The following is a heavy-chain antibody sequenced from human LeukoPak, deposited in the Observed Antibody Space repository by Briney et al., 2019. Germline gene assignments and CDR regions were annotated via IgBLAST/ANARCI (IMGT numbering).Heavy chain of an antibody. D-gene: IGHD6-19*01. CDR3: ARHSVNLAVAGTFYFDY. CDR1: GGSISSSSYY. J-gene: IGHJ4*02. Sequence: NPSETLSLTCTASGGSISSSSYYWGWIRQPPGKGLEWIGSIYYSGTFYNPSLKSRVTISVDTSKNQFSLKLSSVTAADTAVYYCARHSVNLAVAGTFYFDYWGQGTLVTVSS. V-gene: IGHV4-39*01. CDR2: IYYSGT.